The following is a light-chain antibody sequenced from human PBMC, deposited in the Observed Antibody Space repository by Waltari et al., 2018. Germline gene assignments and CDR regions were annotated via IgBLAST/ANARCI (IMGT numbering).Light chain of an antibody. CDR2: AAT. CDR1: QRISSY. Sequence: DIQLTQSPSSLSASVGHRVTMTCPASQRISSYLHWYQKKPGKAPKLLIYAATSLESGVPSRFSGSESGTDFTLTITSLHPEDYATYYCQQSYSVPWTFGQGTQVEVK. CDR3: QQSYSVPWT. J-gene: IGKJ1*01. V-gene: IGKV1-39*01.